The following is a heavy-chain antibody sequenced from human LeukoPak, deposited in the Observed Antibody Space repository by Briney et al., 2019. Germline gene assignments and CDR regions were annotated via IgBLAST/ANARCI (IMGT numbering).Heavy chain of an antibody. Sequence: ASVKVSCKASGYTFTGYYMHWVRQAPGQGLEWMGWINPNSGGTNYAQKFQGRVTMTRDTSISTAYMELSRLRSDDTAVYYCASAYYDYVWGSYRHGAFDIWGQGTMVTVS. CDR2: INPNSGGT. CDR1: GYTFTGYY. J-gene: IGHJ3*02. CDR3: ASAYYDYVWGSYRHGAFDI. D-gene: IGHD3-16*02. V-gene: IGHV1-2*02.